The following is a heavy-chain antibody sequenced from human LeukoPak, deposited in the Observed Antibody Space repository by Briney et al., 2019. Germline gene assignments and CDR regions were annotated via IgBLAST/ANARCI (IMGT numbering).Heavy chain of an antibody. D-gene: IGHD1-26*01. J-gene: IGHJ4*02. CDR2: ISYDGSNK. Sequence: GGSLRLSCAASGFTFSSYGMHWVRQAPGKGLEWVAVISYDGSNKYYADSVKGRFTISRDNSKNTLYLQMNSLRAEDTAVYYCAKGYSVVGATFFDYWGQGTLVTVSS. CDR3: AKGYSVVGATFFDY. V-gene: IGHV3-30*18. CDR1: GFTFSSYG.